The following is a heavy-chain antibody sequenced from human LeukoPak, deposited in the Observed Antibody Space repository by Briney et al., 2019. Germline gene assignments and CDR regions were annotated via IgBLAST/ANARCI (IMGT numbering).Heavy chain of an antibody. D-gene: IGHD6-19*01. V-gene: IGHV4-61*09. CDR2: IYTSGST. Sequence: PSETLSLTCTVSGGSISSGSYDWYWIRQPAGKGLEWIGHIYTSGSTDYNPSLKSRVTISVDTSKNQFSLKLSSVTAADTAVYYCSRDETYSSDWQSNHYYYYMDVWGKGTTVTVSS. CDR3: SRDETYSSDWQSNHYYYYMDV. CDR1: GGSISSGSYD. J-gene: IGHJ6*03.